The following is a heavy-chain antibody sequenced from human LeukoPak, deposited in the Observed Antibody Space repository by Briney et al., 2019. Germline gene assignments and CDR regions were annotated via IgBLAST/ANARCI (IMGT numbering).Heavy chain of an antibody. J-gene: IGHJ4*02. CDR2: IKQDGSEK. D-gene: IGHD6-13*01. V-gene: IGHV3-7*01. CDR1: GFTFSTYW. Sequence: GGSLRLSCAASGFTFSTYWMSWVRQAPGKGLEWVANIKQDGSEKYYLDSVKGRFTISRDNAKNSLYLQMNSLRAEDTAVYFCTREAAAGIDYWGQGTLVTVS. CDR3: TREAAAGIDY.